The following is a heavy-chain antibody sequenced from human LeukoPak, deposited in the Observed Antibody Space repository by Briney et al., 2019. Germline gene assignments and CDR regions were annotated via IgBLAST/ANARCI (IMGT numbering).Heavy chain of an antibody. D-gene: IGHD6-19*01. CDR1: GYTFTSYD. CDR2: MNPNRGNT. J-gene: IGHJ5*02. V-gene: IGHV1-8*01. CDR3: ARGRHSSGWYRQYNWFDP. Sequence: ASVTVSCKASGYTFTSYDINWVRQAAGQGLEGMGWMNPNRGNTDYAQKFQGRVTMSRNISISTAYMELSSLRSEDTAVYYCARGRHSSGWYRQYNWFDPWGQGTLVTVSS.